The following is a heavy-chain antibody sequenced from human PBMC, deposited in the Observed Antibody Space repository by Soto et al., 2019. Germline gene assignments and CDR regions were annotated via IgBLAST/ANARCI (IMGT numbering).Heavy chain of an antibody. CDR3: ARDLEMTTVTTYGMDV. Sequence: ASVKVSCKASGYTFTSYAMHWVRQAPGQRLEWMGWINAGNGNTKYSQKFQGRVTITRDTSASTAYTELSSLRSEDTAVYYCARDLEMTTVTTYGMDVWGQGTTVTVSS. CDR2: INAGNGNT. D-gene: IGHD4-4*01. CDR1: GYTFTSYA. J-gene: IGHJ6*02. V-gene: IGHV1-3*01.